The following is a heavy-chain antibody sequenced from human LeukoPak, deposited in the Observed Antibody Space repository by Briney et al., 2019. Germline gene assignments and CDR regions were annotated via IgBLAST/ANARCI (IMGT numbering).Heavy chain of an antibody. CDR3: ARNRNRYYYHMDV. Sequence: GGSLRLSCAASGFPFSRYSMNWVRQAPGKGLEWVSYIYSSSSTIFYADSVKGRFTISRDNAKHSLYLQMNSLRTEDTAVYYCARNRNRYYYHMDVWGKGTTVTVSS. V-gene: IGHV3-48*04. CDR1: GFPFSRYS. CDR2: IYSSSSTI. D-gene: IGHD1-14*01. J-gene: IGHJ6*03.